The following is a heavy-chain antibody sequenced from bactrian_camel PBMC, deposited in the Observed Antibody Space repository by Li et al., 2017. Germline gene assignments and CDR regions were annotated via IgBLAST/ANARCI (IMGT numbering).Heavy chain of an antibody. V-gene: IGHV3S40*01. CDR3: ATDEDWSWHY. D-gene: IGHD7*01. CDR1: GFTLDDFD. CDR2: IHSGGGST. Sequence: VQLVESGGGSVQAGETLRLSCTASGFTLDDFDMGWYRQAPGKGLEWVSAIHSGGGSTYYADSVKGRFTISRDNAKNTVYLQLNSLKTEDTAVYYYATDEDWSWHYWGQGTQVTVS. J-gene: IGHJ4*01.